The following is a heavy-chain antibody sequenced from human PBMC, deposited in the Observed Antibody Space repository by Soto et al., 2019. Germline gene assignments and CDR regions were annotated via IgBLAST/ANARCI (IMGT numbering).Heavy chain of an antibody. D-gene: IGHD4-4*01. J-gene: IGHJ5*01. CDR3: ARRPDFPVTPAGWFDS. Sequence: QVQLVQSGAEVKTPGASVKVSCKSSGYAFTGYYMHWVPQAPGQGLEWMGWINPHSGGTNYAPKFTGRVTMTRDTSLSPAFRELSMLISDNTAVYYWARRPDFPVTPAGWFDSWCRGTQVTVSS. V-gene: IGHV1-2*02. CDR1: GYAFTGYY. CDR2: INPHSGGT.